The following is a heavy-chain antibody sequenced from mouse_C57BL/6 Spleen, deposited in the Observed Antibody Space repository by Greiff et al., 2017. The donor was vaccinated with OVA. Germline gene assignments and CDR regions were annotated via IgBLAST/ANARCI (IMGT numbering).Heavy chain of an antibody. Sequence: QVHVKQPGAELVRPGSSVKLSCKASGYTFTSYWMDWVKQRPGQGLEWIGNIYPSDSETHYNQKFKDKATLTVDKSSSTAYMQLSSLTSEDSAVYYCAREGGSSPWGTGTTVTVSS. D-gene: IGHD1-1*01. CDR3: AREGGSSP. J-gene: IGHJ1*03. V-gene: IGHV1-61*01. CDR2: IYPSDSET. CDR1: GYTFTSYW.